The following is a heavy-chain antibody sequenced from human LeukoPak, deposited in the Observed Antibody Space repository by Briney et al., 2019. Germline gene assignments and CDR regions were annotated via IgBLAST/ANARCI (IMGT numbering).Heavy chain of an antibody. CDR2: IYYSGST. D-gene: IGHD4-11*01. J-gene: IGHJ4*02. CDR3: ASRYDYSNYIDY. CDR1: GGSISSSSYY. V-gene: IGHV4-39*01. Sequence: SETLSLSCTVSGGSISSSSYYWGWIRQPPGKGLEWIGTIYYSGSTYYNPSLKSRVTISVDTSKNQFSLKLSSVTAADTAVYYCASRYDYSNYIDYWGQGTLVTVSS.